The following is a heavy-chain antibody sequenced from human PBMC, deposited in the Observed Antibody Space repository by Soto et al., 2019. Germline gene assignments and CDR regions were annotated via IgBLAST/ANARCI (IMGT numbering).Heavy chain of an antibody. CDR1: GGSIRSGGYY. V-gene: IGHV4-31*03. J-gene: IGHJ4*02. Sequence: QVKLQESGPGLVKPSQTLSLSCTVSGGSIRSGGYYWSWIRQHPGKGLEWIGYIYYSGATDYNPSLKSRVTMSLDTSKTQFSLRLTAVTAADTAVYFCAPMHDYCDYAPFDNWGQGTLVTVAT. CDR2: IYYSGAT. D-gene: IGHD4-17*01. CDR3: APMHDYCDYAPFDN.